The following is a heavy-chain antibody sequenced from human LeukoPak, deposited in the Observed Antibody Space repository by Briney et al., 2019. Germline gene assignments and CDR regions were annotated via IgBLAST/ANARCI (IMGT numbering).Heavy chain of an antibody. V-gene: IGHV3-64*01. D-gene: IGHD1-26*01. J-gene: IGHJ3*01. CDR2: ITANGGRI. CDR1: GFTFTDHS. CDR3: AREVYSVNPQYGFDV. Sequence: GGSLRLSCTASGFTFTDHSMHWVRQAPGKGLEYVSSITANGGRINYANSVRGRFTVSRDNSKKTLYLQMGSLRAEDMAVYYCAREVYSVNPQYGFDVWGQGTMVTVFS.